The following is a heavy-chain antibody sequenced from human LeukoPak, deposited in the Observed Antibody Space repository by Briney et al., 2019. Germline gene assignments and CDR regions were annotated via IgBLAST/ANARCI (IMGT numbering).Heavy chain of an antibody. V-gene: IGHV4-61*05. D-gene: IGHD6-13*01. CDR2: IYYSGST. J-gene: IGHJ4*02. Sequence: PSETLSLTCTVSGGSINSTSYYWSWIRQPPGRGPEWIGYIYYSGSTNYNPSLKSRVTISVDTSKNQFSLKLGSVTAADAAVYYCARQVTAVGYYFDYWGQGTLVTVSS. CDR1: GGSINSTSYY. CDR3: ARQVTAVGYYFDY.